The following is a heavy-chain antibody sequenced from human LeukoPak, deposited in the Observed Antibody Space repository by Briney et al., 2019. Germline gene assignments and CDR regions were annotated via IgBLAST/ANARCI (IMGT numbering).Heavy chain of an antibody. CDR2: IYYSGST. CDR3: ARDTVGSTFPGTFDI. Sequence: ASETLSLTCTVSGGSISSNSYYWGWIRQPPGKGLEWIRSIYYSGSTYYNPSLKSRVTISVDTSKNQFSLNLSSVTAADTAVYYCARDTVGSTFPGTFDIWGQGTMVTVSS. D-gene: IGHD1-26*01. J-gene: IGHJ3*02. V-gene: IGHV4-39*07. CDR1: GGSISSNSYY.